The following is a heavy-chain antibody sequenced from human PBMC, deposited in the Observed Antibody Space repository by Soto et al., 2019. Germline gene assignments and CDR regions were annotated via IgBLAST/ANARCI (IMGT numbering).Heavy chain of an antibody. J-gene: IGHJ6*02. CDR2: IDPSDSYT. CDR1: GYSFTSYW. Sequence: GESLKISCKGSGYSFTSYWISWVRQMPGKGLEWMGRIDPSDSYTNYSPSFQGHVTISADKSISTAYLQWSSLKASDTAMYYCARPAAGIAPRDYYYYYGMDVWGQGTTVTAPS. D-gene: IGHD6-6*01. V-gene: IGHV5-10-1*01. CDR3: ARPAAGIAPRDYYYYYGMDV.